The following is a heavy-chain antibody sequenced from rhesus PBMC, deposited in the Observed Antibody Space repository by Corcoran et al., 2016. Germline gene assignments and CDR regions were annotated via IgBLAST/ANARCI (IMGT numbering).Heavy chain of an antibody. CDR3: AKEPEYTNWGYYFDY. V-gene: IGHV3S42*01. D-gene: IGHD4-23*01. CDR2: INSGWGDT. Sequence: EVQLVESGGGLAKPGGSLRLSCAASGFTFSNYWMNWVRQTTGKGLEWISAINSGWGDTYYTDSVKGRFNISKDNSTNSLSLQMNSLRAEDTAGYYCAKEPEYTNWGYYFDYWGQGVPVTVSS. CDR1: GFTFSNYW. J-gene: IGHJ4*01.